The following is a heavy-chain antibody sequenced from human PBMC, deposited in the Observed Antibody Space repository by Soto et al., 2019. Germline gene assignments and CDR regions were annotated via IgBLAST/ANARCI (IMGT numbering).Heavy chain of an antibody. CDR2: LIGSGSSA. J-gene: IGHJ4*02. V-gene: IGHV3-23*01. CDR1: GFTFSTYG. D-gene: IGHD6-13*01. CDR3: AKRASAPGSPLYYFDY. Sequence: PGGSLRLSCAASGFTFSTYGMSWVRQAPGKGLEWVSTLIGSGSSAFYADSVKGRFTISRDNSKNALYLHMNSLRAEDTAIYYCAKRASAPGSPLYYFDYWGQGTLVTVSS.